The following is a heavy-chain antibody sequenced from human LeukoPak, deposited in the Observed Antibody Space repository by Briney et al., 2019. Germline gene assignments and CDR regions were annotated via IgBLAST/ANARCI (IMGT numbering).Heavy chain of an antibody. D-gene: IGHD6-13*01. CDR2: INTDGSST. J-gene: IGHJ4*02. CDR3: ARGGAAAPLDY. CDR1: GFTFSSYW. V-gene: IGHV3-74*01. Sequence: GGSLRLSCAASGFTFSSYWMHWARQAPGKGLVWVSRINTDGSSTSYADSVKGRFTISRDNAKNTLYLQMNSLRAEDTAVYYCARGGAAAPLDYWGQGTLVTVSS.